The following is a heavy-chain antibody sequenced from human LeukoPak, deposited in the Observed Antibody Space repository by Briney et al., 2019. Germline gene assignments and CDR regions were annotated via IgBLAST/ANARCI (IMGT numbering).Heavy chain of an antibody. D-gene: IGHD3-10*01. V-gene: IGHV3-21*01. CDR2: ISSSSSYI. Sequence: GGSLRLSCAASGFTFSSYSMNWVRQAPGKGLEWVSSISSSSSYIYYADSVKGRFTISRDNAKNSLYLQMNSLRAEDTAVYYCARRKVGTVQGVHAFDIWGQGTMVTVSS. CDR3: ARRKVGTVQGVHAFDI. J-gene: IGHJ3*02. CDR1: GFTFSSYS.